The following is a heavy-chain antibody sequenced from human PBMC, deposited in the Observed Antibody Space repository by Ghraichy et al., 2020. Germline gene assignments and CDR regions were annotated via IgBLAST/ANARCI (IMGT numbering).Heavy chain of an antibody. V-gene: IGHV3-23*01. J-gene: IGHJ4*02. CDR2: ITGRDGTT. CDR3: AKVTSSFPSKYSSSTFDY. Sequence: GESLNISCAASGFTFSSYAMSWVRQTPGKGLEWVSTITGRDGTTYYADSMYYADSVKGRFTISRDNSKNTLYLQMNSLRADDTAVYYCAKVTSSFPSKYSSSTFDYWGQGTLVTVSS. D-gene: IGHD6-6*01. CDR1: GFTFSSYA.